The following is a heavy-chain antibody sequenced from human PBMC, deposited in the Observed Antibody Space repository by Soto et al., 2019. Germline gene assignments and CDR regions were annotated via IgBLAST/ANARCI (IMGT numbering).Heavy chain of an antibody. Sequence: SETLSLTCDFYCGFFDGYYWSWIRQPPGKGLEWIGEINHSGGTNYNPSLRSRVTISVDTSKNQFSLKLTSTTAADTAVYYCARIRYQLPSSVVWFDTWGQGTLVTVSS. CDR1: CGFFDGYY. D-gene: IGHD2-2*01. CDR2: INHSGGT. V-gene: IGHV4-34*01. J-gene: IGHJ5*02. CDR3: ARIRYQLPSSVVWFDT.